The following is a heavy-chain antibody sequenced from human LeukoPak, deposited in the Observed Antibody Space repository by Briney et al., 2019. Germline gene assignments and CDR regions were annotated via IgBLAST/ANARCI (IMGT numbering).Heavy chain of an antibody. D-gene: IGHD3-10*01. V-gene: IGHV4-34*01. J-gene: IGHJ4*02. CDR3: ARRRITMVRGVIITXXDY. Sequence: PSETLSLTCAVYGGSFSGYYWSWIRQPPGKGLEWIGEINHSGSTNYNPSLKSRVTISVDTSKNQFSLKLSSVTAADTAVYYCARRRITMVRGVIITXXDYXXXGTXVTVSS. CDR1: GGSFSGYY. CDR2: INHSGST.